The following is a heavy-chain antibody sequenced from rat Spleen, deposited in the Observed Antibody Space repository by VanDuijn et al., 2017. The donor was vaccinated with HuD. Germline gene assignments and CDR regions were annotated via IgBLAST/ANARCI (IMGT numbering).Heavy chain of an antibody. CDR1: GFTFSNYG. J-gene: IGHJ2*01. Sequence: EVQLVESGGGLVQPGRSLKLSCEASGFTFSNYGMAWVRQAPTKGLEWVATINYDATSTHYRDSVKGRFTISRDNAKSTLYLQMNSLRSEDTATYYCTRKGYSFDYWGQGVMVTVSS. CDR2: INYDATST. D-gene: IGHD4-3*01. CDR3: TRKGYSFDY. V-gene: IGHV5-29*01.